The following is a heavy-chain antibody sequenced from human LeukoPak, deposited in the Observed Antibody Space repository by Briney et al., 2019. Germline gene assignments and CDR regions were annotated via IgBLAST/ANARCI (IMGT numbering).Heavy chain of an antibody. V-gene: IGHV3-23*01. CDR2: ISGSGGST. J-gene: IGHJ4*02. CDR1: GFTFSSYA. CDR3: AKEDGYYYDSSGYPDY. D-gene: IGHD3-22*01. Sequence: PGGSLRLSCAASGFTFSSYAMSWVRQAPGKGLEWVSTISGSGGSTYYADSVKGRFTISRDNSRNTLYVQMNSLRAEDTAVYYCAKEDGYYYDSSGYPDYWGQGTLVTVSS.